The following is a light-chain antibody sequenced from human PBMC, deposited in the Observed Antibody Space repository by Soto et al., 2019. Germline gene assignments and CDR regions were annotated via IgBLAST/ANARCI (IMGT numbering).Light chain of an antibody. CDR2: DDN. CDR1: SSNIGGNS. V-gene: IGLV1-51*01. J-gene: IGLJ1*01. Sequence: QSVLTQPPSVSAAPGQKVTISCSGSSSNIGGNSVSWYQQLPGTAPKLLIYDDNKRPSGIPDRFSGSKSGTSATLGITGFQTGDEADYYCGSLDSTLSAYVFGTGTQVTVL. CDR3: GSLDSTLSAYV.